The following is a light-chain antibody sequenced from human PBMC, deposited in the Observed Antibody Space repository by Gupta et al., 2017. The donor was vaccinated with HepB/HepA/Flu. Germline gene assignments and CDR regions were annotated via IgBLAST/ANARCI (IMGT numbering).Light chain of an antibody. V-gene: IGKV1-33*01. CDR2: DAP. CDR3: ELEYNVPIT. J-gene: IGKJ4*01. CDR1: QDISKY. Sequence: DIQMTQSPSSLSASVRDRVTITCQASQDISKYLNWYQGKPGKTPKLLIYDAPNLETGVRSRFSGSRSGIHFTFTVRSLQREDIATYTCELEYNVPITLGGGTKVEIK.